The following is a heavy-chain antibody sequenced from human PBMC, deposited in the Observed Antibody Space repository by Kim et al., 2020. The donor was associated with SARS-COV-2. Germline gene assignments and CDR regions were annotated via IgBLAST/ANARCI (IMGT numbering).Heavy chain of an antibody. CDR3: ARGLSAKASSTVRVPLYFFDY. V-gene: IGHV4-34*01. CDR1: SGSFSGYY. CDR2: VIHGGSI. Sequence: SETLSLTCSVSSGSFSGYYWSWIRQSPGKGLEWIGKVIHGGSIDYNPSLNGRFAISFDTSKSQFSLTLSSVTAADTAVYYCARGLSAKASSTVRVPLYFFDYWGQGSLVTVSS. D-gene: IGHD3-10*01. J-gene: IGHJ4*02.